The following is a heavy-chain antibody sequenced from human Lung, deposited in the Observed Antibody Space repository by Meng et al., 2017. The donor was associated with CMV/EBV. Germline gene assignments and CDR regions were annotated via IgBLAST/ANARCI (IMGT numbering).Heavy chain of an antibody. D-gene: IGHD2-2*02. CDR1: GFTFSSYA. V-gene: IGHV3-23*03. CDR3: ARDLGYCSRTSCYMFYFDY. Sequence: GGSLRLXXAASGFTFSSYAMSWVRQAPGKGLEWVPVIYSGGSSTYYADSVKGRFTISRDNARNSLFLQMNSLRAEDTAVYYCARDLGYCSRTSCYMFYFDYWGQGTLVTVSS. CDR2: IYSGGSST. J-gene: IGHJ4*02.